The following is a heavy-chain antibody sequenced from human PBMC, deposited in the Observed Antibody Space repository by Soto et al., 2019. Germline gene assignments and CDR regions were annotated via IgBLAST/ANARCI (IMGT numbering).Heavy chain of an antibody. J-gene: IGHJ5*02. V-gene: IGHV4-34*01. D-gene: IGHD3-10*01. CDR1: GGSFSDDASSSDWS. CDR3: ATWGRGVLIQNWVDP. CDR2: IDRSGRT. Sequence: SETLSPTCAVYGGSFSDDASSSDWSWNWIRQSPGKGLQWIGEIDRSGRTRYNPSLTSRVSISVDTSKNKFSLTLRPVTATERGVYHCATWGRGVLIQNWVDPWGHGRLLT.